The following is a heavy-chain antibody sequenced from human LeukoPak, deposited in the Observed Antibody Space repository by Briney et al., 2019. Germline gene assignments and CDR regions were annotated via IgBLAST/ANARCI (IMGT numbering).Heavy chain of an antibody. CDR2: IYCSGST. J-gene: IGHJ4*02. CDR3: ARGELWVFDY. D-gene: IGHD1-26*01. Sequence: SETLSLTCTVSGGSISSHYWSWIRQPPGKGLEWIGYIYCSGSTNHNPSLKSRVTISVDTSKNQFSLKLSSVTAADTAVYYCARGELWVFDYWGQGTLVTVSS. V-gene: IGHV4-59*11. CDR1: GGSISSHY.